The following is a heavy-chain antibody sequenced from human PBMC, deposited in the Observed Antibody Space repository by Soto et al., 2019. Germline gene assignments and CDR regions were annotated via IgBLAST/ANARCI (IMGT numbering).Heavy chain of an antibody. CDR1: GLTVSANY. D-gene: IGHD3-10*01. CDR2: IYSGGYT. V-gene: IGHV3-66*01. Sequence: GGSLRLSCAAFGLTVSANYMTWVRQAPGKGLEWVSVIYSGGYTYYADSVKGRFTISRDNSKNTLYLQMNSLRAEDTAVYYCAPYEPGEYTFDYWGQGTRGTVSS. J-gene: IGHJ4*02. CDR3: APYEPGEYTFDY.